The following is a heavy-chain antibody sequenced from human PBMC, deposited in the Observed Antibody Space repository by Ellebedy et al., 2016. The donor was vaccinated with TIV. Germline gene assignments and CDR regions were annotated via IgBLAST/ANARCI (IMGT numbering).Heavy chain of an antibody. J-gene: IGHJ4*02. CDR1: GFTFSNYW. Sequence: GESLKISXAASGFTFSNYWMYWVRQAPGKGLEWVAHVNSDGSITGYADSVKGRITISRDNAENTLHLQLDSLRDEDTAVYYCARGGYYDSSGYYYFEYWGQGTLVTVSS. D-gene: IGHD3-22*01. CDR2: VNSDGSIT. CDR3: ARGGYYDSSGYYYFEY. V-gene: IGHV3-74*01.